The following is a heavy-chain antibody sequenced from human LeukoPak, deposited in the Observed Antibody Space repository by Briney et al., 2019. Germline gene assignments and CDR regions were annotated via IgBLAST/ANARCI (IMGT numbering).Heavy chain of an antibody. CDR3: ARDLDTEAGSFDY. CDR1: GFTFSNYG. Sequence: GRSLRLSCAASGFTFSNYGMHWGRQAPGKGLEWVAVVWYDGSNKYYADSVKGRFTISRDNSKNTLDLQMNSLRAEDTAVYYCARDLDTEAGSFDYWGQGTLVTVSS. D-gene: IGHD3/OR15-3a*01. J-gene: IGHJ4*02. CDR2: VWYDGSNK. V-gene: IGHV3-33*01.